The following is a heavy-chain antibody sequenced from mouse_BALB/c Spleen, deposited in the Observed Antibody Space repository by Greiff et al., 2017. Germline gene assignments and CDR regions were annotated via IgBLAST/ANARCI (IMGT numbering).Heavy chain of an antibody. Sequence: DVMLVQSGGGLVQPGGSRKLSCAASGFTFTSFGMHWVRQAPGQGLEWIAYISSGSSTIDYAETLKGRVTISRDNPKSTLFLQLTSLTSEDTAMYYCARWDGKAWFDYWGQGTLVTVSA. V-gene: IGHV5-17*02. J-gene: IGHJ3*01. CDR1: GFTFTSFG. CDR2: ISSGSSTI. D-gene: IGHD2-1*01. CDR3: ARWDGKAWFDY.